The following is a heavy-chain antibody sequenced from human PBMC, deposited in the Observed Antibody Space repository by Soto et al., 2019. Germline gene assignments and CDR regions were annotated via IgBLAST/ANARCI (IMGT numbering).Heavy chain of an antibody. Sequence: PGWSPRLSCATSGVTFSSYSMNWVRQAPGKGLEWVSYISSSSSTIYYADSVKGRFTISRDNAKNSLYLQMNSLRAEDTAVYYCARDSSSWSYDYWGQGTLVTVSS. D-gene: IGHD6-13*01. J-gene: IGHJ4*02. CDR2: ISSSSSTI. CDR1: GVTFSSYS. V-gene: IGHV3-48*01. CDR3: ARDSSSWSYDY.